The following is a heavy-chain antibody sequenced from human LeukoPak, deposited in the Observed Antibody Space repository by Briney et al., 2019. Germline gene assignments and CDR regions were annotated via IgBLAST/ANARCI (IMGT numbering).Heavy chain of an antibody. Sequence: PSETLSLTCTVXGXXISGSNYYWGWIRQPPGKGLEWIGSIYYSGTTYYNPSLKSRVTISVDTSKNQFSLEVTSMTAADTAVYYCARHSSAARPNFDYWGQGTLVTVSS. CDR1: GXXISGSNYY. V-gene: IGHV4-39*01. D-gene: IGHD6-6*01. CDR3: ARHSSAARPNFDY. CDR2: IYYSGTT. J-gene: IGHJ4*02.